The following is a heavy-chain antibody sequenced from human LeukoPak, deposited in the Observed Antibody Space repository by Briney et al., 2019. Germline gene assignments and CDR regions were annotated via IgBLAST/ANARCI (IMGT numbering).Heavy chain of an antibody. CDR3: AGRHCSDGGCYFAGADPFDY. CDR2: ISSDSSSFK. V-gene: IGHV3-21*01. D-gene: IGHD2-15*01. Sequence: GGSLRLSCAASGFTFKTYHFHWVRQAPGKGLEWVSSISSDSSSFKYYAHSVQGRFTISRDNAQNSLYLQMYSLRAEDTAVYFCAGRHCSDGGCYFAGADPFDYWGQGTLVTVSS. CDR1: GFTFKTYH. J-gene: IGHJ4*02.